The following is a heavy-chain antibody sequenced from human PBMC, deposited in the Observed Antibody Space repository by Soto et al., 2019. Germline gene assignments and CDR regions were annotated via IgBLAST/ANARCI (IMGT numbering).Heavy chain of an antibody. J-gene: IGHJ6*02. D-gene: IGHD3-10*01. CDR1: GGCVNSVDYY. Sequence: SETLSLTCTVSGGCVNSVDYYWGWIRQPPGKGLEWIGSIYYSATTYYNPSLKSRVTISVDTSKNQFSLSLNSVTAADSAVYYCARSSYYGSGSYSGMDVWGQGTTVTVSS. V-gene: IGHV4-39*01. CDR2: IYYSATT. CDR3: ARSSYYGSGSYSGMDV.